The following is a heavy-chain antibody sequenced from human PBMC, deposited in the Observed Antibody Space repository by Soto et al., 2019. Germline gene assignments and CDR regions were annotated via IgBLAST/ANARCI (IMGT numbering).Heavy chain of an antibody. V-gene: IGHV3-23*01. CDR1: GFTFSSYA. CDR2: ISGSGGST. Sequence: GGSLRLSCAASGFTFSSYAMSWVRQAPGKGLEWVSAISGSGGSTYYADSVKGRFTISRDNSKNTLYLQMTSLRAEDTAVYYCAKAPRRSITIFGVVIINFDYWGQGTLVTVSS. D-gene: IGHD3-3*01. J-gene: IGHJ4*02. CDR3: AKAPRRSITIFGVVIINFDY.